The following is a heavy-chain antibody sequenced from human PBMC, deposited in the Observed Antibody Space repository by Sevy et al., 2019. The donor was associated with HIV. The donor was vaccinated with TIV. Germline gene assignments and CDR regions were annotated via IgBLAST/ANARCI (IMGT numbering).Heavy chain of an antibody. CDR1: GASISSNTYY. Sequence: SETLSLTCTVSGASISSNTYYWGWIRQPPGKDLDWIGSIYFSGSAYYNPSLKGRITISVDTTKNQFPLKVRSVTATDTAVYYCAREGPRIAQFDNWGQGTLVTVSS. V-gene: IGHV4-39*02. D-gene: IGHD6-13*01. J-gene: IGHJ4*02. CDR2: IYFSGSA. CDR3: AREGPRIAQFDN.